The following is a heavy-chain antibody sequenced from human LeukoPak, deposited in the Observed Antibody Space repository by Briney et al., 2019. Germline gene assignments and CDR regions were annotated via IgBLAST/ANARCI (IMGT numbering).Heavy chain of an antibody. CDR2: IKQEGSEK. J-gene: IGHJ6*03. Sequence: GGSLRLSCAASGFTFSNYWMTWVRQAPGKGREGVADIKQEGSEKLYVHSVRGRFTISRDNAKISLYLQMNSLRAEDTAVYYCARDNGVVHGVYYMDVWGKGTTVTVS. D-gene: IGHD3-3*01. CDR1: GFTFSNYW. V-gene: IGHV3-7*01. CDR3: ARDNGVVHGVYYMDV.